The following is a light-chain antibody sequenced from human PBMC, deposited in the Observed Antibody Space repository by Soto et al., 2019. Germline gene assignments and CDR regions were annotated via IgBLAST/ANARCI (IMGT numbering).Light chain of an antibody. CDR1: SSNIGAGYD. V-gene: IGLV1-40*01. CDR3: QSYDSSLSGWV. CDR2: GHS. J-gene: IGLJ3*02. Sequence: QSVLTQPPSVSGAPGQRVTISCTGSSSNIGAGYDVHWYQQLPGTAPQLLIYGHSNRPSGVPDRFSGSKSGTSASLAITGLHAEDEADYYCQSYDSSLSGWVFGGGTKLTVL.